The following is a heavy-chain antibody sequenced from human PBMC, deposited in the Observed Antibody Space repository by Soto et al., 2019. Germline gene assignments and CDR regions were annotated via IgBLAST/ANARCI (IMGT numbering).Heavy chain of an antibody. CDR2: ISSSSSYI. J-gene: IGHJ4*02. Sequence: EVQLVESGGGLVKPGGSLRLSCAASGFTFSTYSMNWVRQAPGKGLEWVSSISSSSSYIYYADSVKGRFTISRDNAKNSLYLQMNSLRAEDTAVYYCARDGLAQRDYFDYWGQGTLVTVSS. CDR3: ARDGLAQRDYFDY. V-gene: IGHV3-21*01. D-gene: IGHD6-19*01. CDR1: GFTFSTYS.